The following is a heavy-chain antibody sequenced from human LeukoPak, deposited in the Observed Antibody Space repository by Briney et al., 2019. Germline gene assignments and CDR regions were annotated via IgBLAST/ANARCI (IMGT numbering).Heavy chain of an antibody. D-gene: IGHD3-3*01. J-gene: IGHJ2*01. V-gene: IGHV3-23*01. CDR2: ISGSGGST. CDR1: GFTFSSYA. CDR3: ARINKDEPPIRSYWYFDL. Sequence: GGSLRLSCAASGFTFSSYAMSWVRQAPGKGLEWVSAISGSGGSTYYADSVKGRFTISRDNSKNTLFLQMNSLRAEDRAVYYCARINKDEPPIRSYWYFDLWGRGTLVTVSS.